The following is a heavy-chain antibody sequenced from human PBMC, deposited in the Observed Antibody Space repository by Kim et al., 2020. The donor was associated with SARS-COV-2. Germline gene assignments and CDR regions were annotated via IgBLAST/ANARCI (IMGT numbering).Heavy chain of an antibody. D-gene: IGHD3-9*01. Sequence: SETLSLTCAVYGGSFSGYYWSWIRQPPGKGLEWIGEINHSGSTNYNPSLKSRVTISVDTSKNQFSLKLSSVTAADTAVYYCARVGVDWIRGGFDYWGQGTLVTVSS. V-gene: IGHV4-34*01. J-gene: IGHJ4*02. CDR3: ARVGVDWIRGGFDY. CDR1: GGSFSGYY. CDR2: INHSGST.